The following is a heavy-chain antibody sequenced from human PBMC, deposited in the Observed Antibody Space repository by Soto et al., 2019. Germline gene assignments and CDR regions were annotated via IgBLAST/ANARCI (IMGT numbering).Heavy chain of an antibody. CDR3: ASTKPLYSSGWVDVPNYFDY. J-gene: IGHJ4*02. V-gene: IGHV4-61*01. Sequence: PSETLSLTCTVSGGSVSSGSYYWSWIRQPPGKGLEWIGYIYYSGSTNYSPSLKSRVTISVDTSKNQFSLKLSSVTAADTAVYYCASTKPLYSSGWVDVPNYFDYWGQGTLVTVSS. D-gene: IGHD6-19*01. CDR2: IYYSGST. CDR1: GGSVSSGSYY.